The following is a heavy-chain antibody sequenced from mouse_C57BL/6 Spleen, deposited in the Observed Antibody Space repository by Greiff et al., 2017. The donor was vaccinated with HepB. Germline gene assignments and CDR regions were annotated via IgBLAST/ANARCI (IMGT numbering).Heavy chain of an antibody. V-gene: IGHV5-17*01. J-gene: IGHJ4*01. Sequence: EVQLVESGGGLVKPGGSLKLSCAASGFTFSDYGMHWVRQAPEKGLEWVAYISSGSSTIYYADTVKGRFTISRDNAKNTLFLQMTSLRSEDTAMYYWARQYYYGNYYAMDYWGQGTSVTVSS. CDR2: ISSGSSTI. CDR1: GFTFSDYG. D-gene: IGHD1-1*01. CDR3: ARQYYYGNYYAMDY.